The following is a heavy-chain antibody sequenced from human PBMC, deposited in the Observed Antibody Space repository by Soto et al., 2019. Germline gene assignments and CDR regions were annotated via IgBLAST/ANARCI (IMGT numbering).Heavy chain of an antibody. CDR1: GYTFTSYA. D-gene: IGHD6-6*01. Sequence: VASVKVSCKASGYTFTSYAMHWVRQAPGQRLEWMGWINAGNGDTKYSQKFQGRVTITRDTSASTAYMELSSLRSEDTAVYYCARERIAANYGMDVWGQGTTVTVSS. V-gene: IGHV1-3*01. J-gene: IGHJ6*02. CDR3: ARERIAANYGMDV. CDR2: INAGNGDT.